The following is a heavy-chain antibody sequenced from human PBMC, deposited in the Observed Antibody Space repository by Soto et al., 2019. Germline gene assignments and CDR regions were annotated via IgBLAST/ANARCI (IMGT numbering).Heavy chain of an antibody. CDR1: GYTFTSYG. D-gene: IGHD2-2*01. J-gene: IGHJ6*02. CDR2: ISAYNGNT. Sequence: ASVKVSCKASGYTFTSYGISWVRQAPGQGLEWMGWISAYNGNTNYAQKLQGRVTMTTDTSTSTAYMELRSLRSDDTAVYYCARAKGTCSSTSCYPYYSYGMDVWGQGPTVTVSS. CDR3: ARAKGTCSSTSCYPYYSYGMDV. V-gene: IGHV1-18*04.